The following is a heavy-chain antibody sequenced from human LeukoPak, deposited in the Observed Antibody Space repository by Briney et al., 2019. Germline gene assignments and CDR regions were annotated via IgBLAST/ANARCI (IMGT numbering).Heavy chain of an antibody. CDR2: IYYSGST. J-gene: IGHJ4*02. V-gene: IGHV4-39*07. CDR3: ARVGLVGIAPGYFDY. D-gene: IGHD2-21*01. CDR1: GGSISSSSYY. Sequence: SETLSLTCTVSGGSISSSSYYWGWIRQPPGKGLEWIGSIYYSGSTYYNPSLKSRVTISVDTSKNQFSLKLSSVTAADTAVYYCARVGLVGIAPGYFDYWGQGTLVTVSS.